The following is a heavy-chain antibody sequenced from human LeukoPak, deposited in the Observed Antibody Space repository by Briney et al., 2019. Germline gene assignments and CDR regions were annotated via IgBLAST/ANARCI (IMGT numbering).Heavy chain of an antibody. Sequence: SETLSLTCAVSGGSISSGGYSWIWIRQPPGKGLEWIGYIYHSGSNYYNPSLKSRVTISVDRSKNQFSLKLSSVTAADTAVYYCARGSSTSSPWFWFVPWGQGTLVTVSS. CDR1: GGSISSGGYS. J-gene: IGHJ5*02. D-gene: IGHD2-2*01. V-gene: IGHV4-30-2*01. CDR3: ARGSSTSSPWFWFVP. CDR2: IYHSGSN.